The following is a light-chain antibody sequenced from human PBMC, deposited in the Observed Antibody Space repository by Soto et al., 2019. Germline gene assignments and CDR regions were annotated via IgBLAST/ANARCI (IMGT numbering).Light chain of an antibody. V-gene: IGLV2-11*01. CDR3: CSYAGSYTLGV. CDR2: DVS. CDR1: SSDVGGYNY. Sequence: QSDLTHTSSVSLSPVQSVTISCTGTSSDVGGYNYVSWYQQHPGKAPKLMIYDVSKRPSGVPDRFSGSKSGNTASLTISGLQAEDEADYYCCSYAGSYTLGVFGTGTKVTVL. J-gene: IGLJ1*01.